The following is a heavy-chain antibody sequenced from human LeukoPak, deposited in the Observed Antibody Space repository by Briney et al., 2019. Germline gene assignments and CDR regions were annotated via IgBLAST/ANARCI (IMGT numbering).Heavy chain of an antibody. V-gene: IGHV1-2*02. J-gene: IGHJ4*02. Sequence: VASVKVSCKASGYTFTGYYMHWVRQAPGQGLEWMGWINPNNGGTNYAQRFQGRVTMTTDTSTSTAYMELRSLRSDDTAVYYCARNFHPGNWDYWGQGTLVTVSS. CDR3: ARNFHPGNWDY. D-gene: IGHD1-14*01. CDR1: GYTFTGYY. CDR2: INPNNGGT.